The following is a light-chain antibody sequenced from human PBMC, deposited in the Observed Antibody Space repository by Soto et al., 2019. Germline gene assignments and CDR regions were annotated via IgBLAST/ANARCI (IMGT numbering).Light chain of an antibody. J-gene: IGKJ4*01. CDR1: PSISSW. Sequence: DIQLTQSPSTLSASVGDIVTITCRASPSISSWLAWYQQKPGKAPKLLIYDASSLESGVPSRFSGSGSDTEFTLTINNLQPDDFATYHCQQYNRYSLTFGGGTKVEIK. CDR2: DAS. V-gene: IGKV1-5*01. CDR3: QQYNRYSLT.